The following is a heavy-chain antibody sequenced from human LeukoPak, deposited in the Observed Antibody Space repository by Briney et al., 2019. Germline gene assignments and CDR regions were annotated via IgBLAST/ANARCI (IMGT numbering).Heavy chain of an antibody. CDR1: GITFSDYY. Sequence: PGGSPRLSCVASGITFSDYYMNWIRQAPGKGLEWVSYINGSGSTKYYADSVRGRFTISRDNAKSSLYLQMNSLRAEDTAVYYCARGGYCSNVVCYTPRSLDYWGQGTLVTVSS. D-gene: IGHD2-8*01. CDR2: INGSGSTK. J-gene: IGHJ4*02. V-gene: IGHV3-11*01. CDR3: ARGGYCSNVVCYTPRSLDY.